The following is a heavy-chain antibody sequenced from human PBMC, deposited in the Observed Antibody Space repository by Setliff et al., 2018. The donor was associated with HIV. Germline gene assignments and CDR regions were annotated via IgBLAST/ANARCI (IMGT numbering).Heavy chain of an antibody. J-gene: IGHJ5*02. CDR3: ARALYGEYGGDLNWLDP. CDR1: GGTFSSYA. V-gene: IGHV1-69*10. CDR2: IIPILGIA. D-gene: IGHD4-17*01. Sequence: RASVKVSCKASGGTFSSYAISWVRQAPGQGLEWMGGIIPILGIANYAQKFQGRVTITADESTSTAYMELSSLRSEDTAVYYCARALYGEYGGDLNWLDPWGQGTLVTVSS.